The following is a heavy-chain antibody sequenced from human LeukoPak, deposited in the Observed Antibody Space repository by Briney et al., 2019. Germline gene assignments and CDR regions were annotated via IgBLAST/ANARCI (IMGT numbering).Heavy chain of an antibody. CDR1: GGSISSYY. CDR3: ARVDQPANPVWGFGELNNWFDP. D-gene: IGHD3-10*01. Sequence: PSETLSLTCTVSGGSISSYYWSWIRQPPGKGLEWIGYIYYSGSTNYNPSLKSRVTISVDTSKNQFSLKLSSVTAADTAVYYCARVDQPANPVWGFGELNNWFDPWGQGTLVTVSS. CDR2: IYYSGST. V-gene: IGHV4-59*01. J-gene: IGHJ5*02.